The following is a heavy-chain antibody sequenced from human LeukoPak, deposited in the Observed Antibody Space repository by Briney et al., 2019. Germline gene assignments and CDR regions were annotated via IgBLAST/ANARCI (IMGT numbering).Heavy chain of an antibody. Sequence: GGSLRLSCAASGFTFSNYEMNWARQAPGKGLEWVSYISGSDTTYYADSVKGRFTVSRDNAKNSLYLQMNSLRAEDTAVYYCATVGGPMVRGVIIPQVFDHWGQGTLVTVSS. CDR1: GFTFSNYE. V-gene: IGHV3-48*03. D-gene: IGHD3-10*01. CDR2: ISGSDTT. CDR3: ATVGGPMVRGVIIPQVFDH. J-gene: IGHJ4*02.